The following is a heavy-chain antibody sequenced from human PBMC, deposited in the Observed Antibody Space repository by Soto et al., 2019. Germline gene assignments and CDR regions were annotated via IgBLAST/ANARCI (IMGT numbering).Heavy chain of an antibody. CDR2: LSGSGTMR. D-gene: IGHD1-1*01. Sequence: EVQLLESGGGLVQPGGSLRLSCAASGFSFRNYAMTWVRQAPGKGLEWVSGLSGSGTMRYYADSVRGRFIISRDNAKNNLFLQMDNLRVEDSAVYYCAKEAEENENVPIPGDNWGQGTPVTVSS. J-gene: IGHJ4*02. CDR1: GFSFRNYA. V-gene: IGHV3-23*01. CDR3: AKEAEENENVPIPGDN.